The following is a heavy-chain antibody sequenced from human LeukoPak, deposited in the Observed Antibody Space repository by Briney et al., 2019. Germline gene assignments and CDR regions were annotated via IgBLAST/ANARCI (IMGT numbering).Heavy chain of an antibody. CDR2: LDPSGGTT. V-gene: IGHV3-23*01. D-gene: IGHD6-19*01. CDR3: AKRHSEAVAGTYYFDY. Sequence: PGGSLRLSCAASGFTFSSYAMSWVRQAPGKGLEWASGLDPSGGTTYYADSVKGRFTISRDNSKNTMYLQMNSLRAEDTAVYYCAKRHSEAVAGTYYFDYWGQGTLVTVSS. J-gene: IGHJ4*02. CDR1: GFTFSSYA.